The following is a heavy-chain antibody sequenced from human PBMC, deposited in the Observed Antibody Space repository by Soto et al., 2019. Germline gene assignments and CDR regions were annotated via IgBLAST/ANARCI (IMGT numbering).Heavy chain of an antibody. CDR3: ARGRVEYYDFWSGSNYYYYYGKDV. CDR1: GGSFSGYY. V-gene: IGHV4-34*01. D-gene: IGHD3-3*01. CDR2: INHSGST. J-gene: IGHJ6*02. Sequence: PSETLSLTCAVYGGSFSGYYWSWIRQPPGKGLEWIGEINHSGSTNYNPSLKSRVTISVDTSKNQFSLKLSSVTAADTAVYYCARGRVEYYDFWSGSNYYYYYGKDVWGQGTTVTVSS.